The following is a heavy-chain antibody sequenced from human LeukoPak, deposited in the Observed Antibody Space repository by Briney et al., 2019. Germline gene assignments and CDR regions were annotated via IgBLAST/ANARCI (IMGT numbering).Heavy chain of an antibody. J-gene: IGHJ4*02. D-gene: IGHD3-10*01. Sequence: PGGSLRLSCAASGFTFSSYSMNWVRQAPGKGLEWVSYISSSSSIIYYADSVKGRFTISRDNAKNSLYLQMNSLRAEDTAVYYCARGRVITMVRGVLVYWGQGTLVTVSS. CDR1: GFTFSSYS. CDR3: ARGRVITMVRGVLVY. V-gene: IGHV3-48*01. CDR2: ISSSSSII.